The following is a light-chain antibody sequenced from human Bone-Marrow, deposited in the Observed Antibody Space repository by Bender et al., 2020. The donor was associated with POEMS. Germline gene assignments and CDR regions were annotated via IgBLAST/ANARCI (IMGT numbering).Light chain of an antibody. CDR1: SNDVGGYNY. Sequence: QSALTQPRSVSGSPGQSVTISCTGTSNDVGGYNYVSWYQQHPGKAPKLIIHDVSNRPSGVSTRFSGSRSGNTASLTISGLQAEDEADYYCCSYTGTNTWVFGGGTKLTVL. V-gene: IGLV2-11*01. J-gene: IGLJ3*02. CDR2: DVS. CDR3: CSYTGTNTWV.